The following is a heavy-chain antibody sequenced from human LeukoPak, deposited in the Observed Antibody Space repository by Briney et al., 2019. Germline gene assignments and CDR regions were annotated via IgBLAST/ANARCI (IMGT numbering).Heavy chain of an antibody. V-gene: IGHV4-59*01. CDR3: ARVAGAASNWFDP. D-gene: IGHD6-13*01. CDR2: IYYSGST. CDR1: RGSISSYY. Sequence: KTSETLSLTCTVSRGSISSYYWSWIRQPPGKGLEWIGYIYYSGSTNYNPSLKSRVTISVDTSKNQFSLKLSSVTAADTAVDYCARVAGAASNWFDPWGQGTLVTVSS. J-gene: IGHJ5*02.